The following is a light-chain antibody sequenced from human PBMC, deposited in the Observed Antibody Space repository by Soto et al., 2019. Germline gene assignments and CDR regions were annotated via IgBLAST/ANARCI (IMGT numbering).Light chain of an antibody. V-gene: IGKV1-5*01. CDR3: QQYKSYWT. CDR1: QTINNW. Sequence: DIQITQSPSNLSASVGDRVTIACRASQTINNWLAWYQQKSGKAPKLLIYHVSTLESGVPSRFSGSGSGTEFTLTISSLQPDDFATYYCQQYKSYWTFGPGTKV. CDR2: HVS. J-gene: IGKJ1*01.